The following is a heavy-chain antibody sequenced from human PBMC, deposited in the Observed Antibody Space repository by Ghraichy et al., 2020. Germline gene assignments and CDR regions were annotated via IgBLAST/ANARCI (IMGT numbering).Heavy chain of an antibody. Sequence: SCAASGFTFSSYAMSWVRQAPGKGLEWVSAISGSGGSTYYADSVKGRFTISRDNSKNTLYLQMNSLRAEDTAVYYCAKDRATVSYYYGMDVWGQGTTVTVSS. CDR3: AKDRATVSYYYGMDV. D-gene: IGHD4-17*01. V-gene: IGHV3-23*01. J-gene: IGHJ6*02. CDR2: ISGSGGST. CDR1: GFTFSSYA.